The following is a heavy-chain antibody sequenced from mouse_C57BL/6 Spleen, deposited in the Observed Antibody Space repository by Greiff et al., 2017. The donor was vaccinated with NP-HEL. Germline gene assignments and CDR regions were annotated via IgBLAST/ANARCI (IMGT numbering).Heavy chain of an antibody. CDR2: ISSGGSYT. Sequence: DVHLVESGGDLVKPGGSLKLSCAASGFTFSSYGMSWVRQTPDKRLEWVATISSGGSYTYYPDSVKGRFTSSRDNAKNTLYLQMSSLKSEDTAMYYCARHPYYYGSSYSYYFDYWGQGTTLTVSS. CDR3: ARHPYYYGSSYSYYFDY. CDR1: GFTFSSYG. D-gene: IGHD1-1*01. J-gene: IGHJ2*01. V-gene: IGHV5-6*01.